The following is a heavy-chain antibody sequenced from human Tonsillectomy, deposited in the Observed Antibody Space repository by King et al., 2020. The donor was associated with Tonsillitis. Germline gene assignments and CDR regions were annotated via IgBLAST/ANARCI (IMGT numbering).Heavy chain of an antibody. J-gene: IGHJ4*02. V-gene: IGHV3-49*03. Sequence: VQLVESGGGLVQPGRSLRLSCKASGFTFGNSGMNWFRQSPGRGLEWVGFIRSKSNGGTTENAASVRGRFTISRDDSKSIADLQMNSLKSEETAVYYCTRRCRDWGQGTLVTVAS. D-gene: IGHD2-15*01. CDR3: TRRCRD. CDR1: GFTFGNSG. CDR2: IRSKSNGGTT.